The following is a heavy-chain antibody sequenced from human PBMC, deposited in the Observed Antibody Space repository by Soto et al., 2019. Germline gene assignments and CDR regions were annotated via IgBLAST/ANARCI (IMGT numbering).Heavy chain of an antibody. CDR3: ARDRITGTSRNWFDP. CDR1: GGSISSYY. Sequence: AATLSLTCTVSGGSISSYYWSWIRPPPGKGLEWIGYIYYSGSTNYNPSLKSRVTISVDTSKNQFSLKLSSVTAADTAVYYCARDRITGTSRNWFDPWGQGTLVTVSS. D-gene: IGHD1-7*01. V-gene: IGHV4-59*01. CDR2: IYYSGST. J-gene: IGHJ5*02.